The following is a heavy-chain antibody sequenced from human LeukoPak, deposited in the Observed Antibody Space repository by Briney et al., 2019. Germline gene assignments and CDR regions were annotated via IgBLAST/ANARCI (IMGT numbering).Heavy chain of an antibody. CDR3: ARHFSGAAAPLPFDY. D-gene: IGHD6-13*01. CDR1: GGSISNYY. V-gene: IGHV4-59*08. J-gene: IGHJ4*02. Sequence: SETLSLTCTVSGGSISNYYWSWIRQPPGKALEWLGYIYSSGHTNYNPSLKNRDTISVDTSKNQFSLNLTSVTAAGTAVYYCARHFSGAAAPLPFDYWGQGTLVTVSS. CDR2: IYSSGHT.